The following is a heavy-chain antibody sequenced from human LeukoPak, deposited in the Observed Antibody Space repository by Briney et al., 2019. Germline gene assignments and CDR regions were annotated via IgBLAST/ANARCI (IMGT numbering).Heavy chain of an antibody. CDR2: ISGSGGTT. Sequence: GGSLRLSCAASGLTFSSYAMSWVRQAPGKGLEWVSTISGSGGTTYYADSVEGQFTISRDNSKNTVSLQMNSLRAEDTAVYYCARGYSSGWGYYFDYWGQGTLVTVSS. J-gene: IGHJ4*02. V-gene: IGHV3-23*01. CDR1: GLTFSSYA. CDR3: ARGYSSGWGYYFDY. D-gene: IGHD6-19*01.